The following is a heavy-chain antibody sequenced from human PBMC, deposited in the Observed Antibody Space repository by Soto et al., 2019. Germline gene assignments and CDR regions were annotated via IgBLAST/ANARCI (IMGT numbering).Heavy chain of an antibody. J-gene: IGHJ4*02. CDR2: IYTSGST. CDR3: ARGGIQLSYAFDY. V-gene: IGHV4-4*07. Sequence: SETLSLTCSVSGTSVSNYYWSWIRQPAGKGLEHIGRIYTSGSTSYNPSLKSRVTMSMDTSQTQIYLNLTSVTAADTAVYYCARGGIQLSYAFDYWGQGIQVTVSS. D-gene: IGHD5-18*01. CDR1: GTSVSNYY.